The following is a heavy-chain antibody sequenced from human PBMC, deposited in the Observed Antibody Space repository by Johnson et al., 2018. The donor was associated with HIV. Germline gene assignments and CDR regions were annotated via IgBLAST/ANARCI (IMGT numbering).Heavy chain of an antibody. CDR3: ASDLAIRLDAFDI. CDR1: GFTFSSYA. CDR2: ISCDGSNK. Sequence: QEKLVESGGGVVQPGRSLRLSCAASGFTFSSYAMHWVRQAPGKGLEWVAVISCDGSNKYYADSVKGRFTISRDNSKNTLYLQMNRRGAEDTAVYYCASDLAIRLDAFDIWGQGTMVTVSS. J-gene: IGHJ3*02. V-gene: IGHV3-30-3*01. D-gene: IGHD5-12*01.